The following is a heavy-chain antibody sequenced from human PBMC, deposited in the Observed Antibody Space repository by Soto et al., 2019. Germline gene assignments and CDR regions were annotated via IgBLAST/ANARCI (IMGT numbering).Heavy chain of an antibody. D-gene: IGHD7-27*01. CDR1: GFSFRDHW. CDR2: IKQDGSER. V-gene: IGHV3-7*01. Sequence: GGSLRLSCTGSGFSFRDHWMSWVRQAPGKGLEWVANIKQDGSERYYMDSVKGRFTISRDNTKNSLYLQMNSLRAEDTAVYYCEGKSNAHFDYWAQETMFTFSS. CDR3: EGKSNAHFDY. J-gene: IGHJ4*02.